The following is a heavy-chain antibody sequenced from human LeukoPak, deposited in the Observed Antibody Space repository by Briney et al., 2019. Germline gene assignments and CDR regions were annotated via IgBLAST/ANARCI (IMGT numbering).Heavy chain of an antibody. V-gene: IGHV3-48*03. CDR2: ISSSGSTI. CDR3: AMYCGGDCYAPYFDY. CDR1: GFTFSSYE. Sequence: GGSLRLSCAASGFTFSSYEMNWVRQAPGKGQEWVSYISSSGSTIYYADSVKGRFTISRDNAKNSLYLQMNSLRAEDTAVYYCAMYCGGDCYAPYFDYWGQGTLVTVSS. D-gene: IGHD2-21*02. J-gene: IGHJ4*02.